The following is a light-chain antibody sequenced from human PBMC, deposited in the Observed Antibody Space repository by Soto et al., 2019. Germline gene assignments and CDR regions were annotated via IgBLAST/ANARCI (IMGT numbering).Light chain of an antibody. CDR3: CSYAGDTTFFV. V-gene: IGLV2-23*02. J-gene: IGLJ1*01. CDR1: SSDVGSYYP. Sequence: QSALTQPASMSGSPGQSITISCTGTSSDVGSYYPVSWFQQHPGKAPKLIIYEVNKQPSGVSDSFSGSKSGNTASLTISGLQAADEAEYYCCSYAGDTTFFVFGTGTKLTVL. CDR2: EVN.